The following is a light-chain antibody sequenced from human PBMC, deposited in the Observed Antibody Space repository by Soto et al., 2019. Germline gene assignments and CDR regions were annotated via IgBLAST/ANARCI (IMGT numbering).Light chain of an antibody. V-gene: IGKV3-11*01. CDR2: DAS. CDR3: QQRSNWPIT. J-gene: IGKJ5*01. CDR1: QSVSKY. Sequence: EIVLTQSPATLSLSPGERATLSCRTSQSVSKYFAWYQQKPGRAPRLLIYDASSMATGIPARFIGSGSGTDFTLTISSLEPEDFAIYYCQQRSNWPITFGQGTRLEIK.